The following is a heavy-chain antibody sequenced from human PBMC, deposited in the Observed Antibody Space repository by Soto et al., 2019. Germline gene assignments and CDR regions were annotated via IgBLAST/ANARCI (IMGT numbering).Heavy chain of an antibody. CDR3: ARGGGGHCSSTSCYRLGWFDP. D-gene: IGHD2-2*02. CDR2: IIPIFGTA. CDR1: GGTFSSYA. V-gene: IGHV1-69*06. Sequence: ASVKVSCKASGGTFSSYAISWVRQAPGQGLEWMGGIIPIFGTANYAQKFQGSVTITADKSTSTAYMELSSLRSEDTAVYYCARGGGGHCSSTSCYRLGWFDPWGQGTLVTVSS. J-gene: IGHJ5*02.